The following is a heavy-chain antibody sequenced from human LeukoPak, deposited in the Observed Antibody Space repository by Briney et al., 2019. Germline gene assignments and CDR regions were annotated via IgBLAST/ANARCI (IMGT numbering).Heavy chain of an antibody. CDR2: IIPIFGTA. CDR1: GGTFSSYA. D-gene: IGHD2-2*01. Sequence: ASVKVSCKASGGTFSSYAISWVRQAPGQGLEWMGGIIPIFGTANYAQKFQGRVTIITDESTSTAYMELSSLRSEDTAVYYCARGDLRKAVVVLAADRGYYYYYMDVWGKGTTVTVSS. CDR3: ARGDLRKAVVVLAADRGYYYYYMDV. V-gene: IGHV1-69*05. J-gene: IGHJ6*03.